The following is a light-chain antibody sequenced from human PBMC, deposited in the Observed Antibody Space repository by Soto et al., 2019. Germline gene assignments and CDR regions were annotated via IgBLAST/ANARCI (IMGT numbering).Light chain of an antibody. V-gene: IGKV1-39*01. CDR3: QQSYSTPRWT. J-gene: IGKJ1*01. Sequence: DIQMTQSPSSLSASVGDGVTITCRASQSISSYLNWYQQKPGKAPKLLIYAASSLQSGVPSRFSGSGSGTVFTLAISSLQPEDFATYYCQQSYSTPRWTFGQGTKAEIK. CDR1: QSISSY. CDR2: AAS.